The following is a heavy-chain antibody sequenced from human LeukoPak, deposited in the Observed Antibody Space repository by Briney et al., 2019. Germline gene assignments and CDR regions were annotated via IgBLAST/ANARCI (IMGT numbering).Heavy chain of an antibody. CDR3: AREIAAAGSFDY. CDR2: INPNTGGT. CDR1: GYTFTGYY. J-gene: IGHJ4*02. V-gene: IGHV1-2*02. Sequence: GASVKVSCKASGYTFTGYYMHWVRQAPGQGFEWMGWINPNTGGTKYVQKFQGRVTMTRDTSISTAYMELGRLRSDDTAAYYCAREIAAAGSFDYWGQGTLVTVSS. D-gene: IGHD6-13*01.